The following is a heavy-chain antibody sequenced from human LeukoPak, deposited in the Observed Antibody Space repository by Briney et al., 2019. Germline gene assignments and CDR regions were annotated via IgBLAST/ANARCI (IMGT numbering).Heavy chain of an antibody. V-gene: IGHV3-74*01. CDR1: GFTLSSYW. CDR2: INTDGTVT. J-gene: IGHJ5*02. Sequence: GGSLRLSCAASGFTLSSYWMHWVRQVPGKGLVWVSHINTDGTVTHYADSVKGRFTISRDDAKNTLYLQMNDLGAEDTAMYYCTRDRLGWSDAWGQGTQVTVSS. CDR3: TRDRLGWSDA. D-gene: IGHD7-27*01.